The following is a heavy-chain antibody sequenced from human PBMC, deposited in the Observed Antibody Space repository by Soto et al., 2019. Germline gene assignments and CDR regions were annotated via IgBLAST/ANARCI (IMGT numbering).Heavy chain of an antibody. CDR2: INHSGST. J-gene: IGHJ5*02. CDR1: VGSFSGYY. Sequence: SETLSLTCAFYVGSFSGYYWSWIRHPPGKWLEWIGEINHSGSTNYNPSLKSRVTISVDTSKNQFSLKLSSVTAADTAVYYCARAPSAVVPARKNWFEPWGQGTLFSVSS. V-gene: IGHV4-34*01. D-gene: IGHD2-2*01. CDR3: ARAPSAVVPARKNWFEP.